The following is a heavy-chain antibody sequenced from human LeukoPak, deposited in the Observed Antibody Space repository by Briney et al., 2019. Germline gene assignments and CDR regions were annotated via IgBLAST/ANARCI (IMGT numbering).Heavy chain of an antibody. CDR3: ATPREDIVVVPAANVMMDFDY. D-gene: IGHD2-2*01. V-gene: IGHV1-2*02. CDR1: GYTFTGHY. Sequence: ASVKVSCKASGYTFTGHYMHWVRQSPGQGLEWMGWINPNSGGTNYAQKFQGRVTMTRDTSISTAYMELSRLRSDDTAVYYCATPREDIVVVPAANVMMDFDYWGQGTLVTVSS. CDR2: INPNSGGT. J-gene: IGHJ4*02.